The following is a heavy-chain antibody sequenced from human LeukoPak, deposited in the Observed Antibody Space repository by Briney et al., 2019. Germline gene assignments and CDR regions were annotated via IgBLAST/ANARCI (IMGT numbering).Heavy chain of an antibody. CDR3: ARGRVRSGGIRGSIYGMDV. CDR2: IYYSGST. V-gene: IGHV4-59*01. CDR1: GGSISSYY. D-gene: IGHD2-15*01. J-gene: IGHJ6*02. Sequence: SETLSLTCTVSGGSISSYYWSWIRQPPGKGLEWIGYIYYSGSTNYNPSLKSRVTISLDTSKNQFSLKLSSVTAADTAVYYCARGRVRSGGIRGSIYGMDVWGQGTTVTVSS.